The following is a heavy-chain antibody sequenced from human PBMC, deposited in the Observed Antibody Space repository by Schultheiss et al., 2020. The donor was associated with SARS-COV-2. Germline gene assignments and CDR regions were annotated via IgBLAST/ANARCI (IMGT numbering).Heavy chain of an antibody. D-gene: IGHD4-17*01. CDR1: GYTFTGYY. J-gene: IGHJ5*02. CDR2: INAGNGNT. Sequence: ASVKVSCKASGYTFTGYYMHWVRQAPGQRLEWMGWINAGNGNTKYSQKFQGRVTITRDTSASTAYMELSSLRSEDTAVYYCARDYGDYPIWFDPWGQGTLVTVSS. CDR3: ARDYGDYPIWFDP. V-gene: IGHV1-3*01.